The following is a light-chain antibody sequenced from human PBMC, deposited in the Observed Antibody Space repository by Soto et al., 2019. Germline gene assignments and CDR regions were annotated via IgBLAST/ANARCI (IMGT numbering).Light chain of an antibody. CDR1: SSDVGGYNY. Sequence: QSALTQPASVSGSPGQSITISCTGTSSDVGGYNYVSWYQQHPGKAPKLMIYDVSNRPSGVSNRFSGSKSGNTASLTISGLQAEDEADYYCSSYTSRSTLDVFGPGTKLTVL. CDR2: DVS. V-gene: IGLV2-14*01. J-gene: IGLJ1*01. CDR3: SSYTSRSTLDV.